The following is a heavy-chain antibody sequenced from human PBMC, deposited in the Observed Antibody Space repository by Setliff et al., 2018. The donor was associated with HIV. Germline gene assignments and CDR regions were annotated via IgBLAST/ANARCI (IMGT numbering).Heavy chain of an antibody. CDR1: GFRFSNYG. CDR2: MLYDGSDR. V-gene: IGHV3-30*18. Sequence: LRLSCVASGFRFSNYGMHWVRQAPGKGLEWVAVMLYDGSDRYYADSVKGRFTISRDNSKKTLYLQMNSLRPEDTAAYHCAKARSEYQLMPWYYYMDVWGQGTTVTVSS. J-gene: IGHJ6*03. D-gene: IGHD6-6*01. CDR3: AKARSEYQLMPWYYYMDV.